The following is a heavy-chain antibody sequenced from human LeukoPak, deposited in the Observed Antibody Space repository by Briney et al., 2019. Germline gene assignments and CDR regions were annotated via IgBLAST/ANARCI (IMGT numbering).Heavy chain of an antibody. J-gene: IGHJ5*02. CDR2: IYYSGST. CDR1: GGSFSSGSYY. CDR3: ARVRLQLLWFDP. V-gene: IGHV4-61*01. D-gene: IGHD1-1*01. Sequence: PSETLSLTCTVSGGSFSSGSYYWSWIRQPPGKGLEWIGYIYYSGSTNYNPSLKSRVTISVDTSKNQFSLKLSSVTAADTAVYYCARVRLQLLWFDPWGQGTLVTVSS.